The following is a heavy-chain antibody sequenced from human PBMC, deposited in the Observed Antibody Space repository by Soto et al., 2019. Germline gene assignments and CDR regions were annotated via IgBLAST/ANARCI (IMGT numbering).Heavy chain of an antibody. CDR1: GYTFTSYG. Sequence: ASVKVSCKASGYTFTSYGISWVRQAPGQGLEWMGWISAYNGNTNYAQKLQGRVTMTTDTSTSTAYMELRSLRSDDTAVYYCARDPVLRFLEWLSPPDYWGQGTPVTVSS. D-gene: IGHD3-3*01. CDR2: ISAYNGNT. CDR3: ARDPVLRFLEWLSPPDY. V-gene: IGHV1-18*04. J-gene: IGHJ4*02.